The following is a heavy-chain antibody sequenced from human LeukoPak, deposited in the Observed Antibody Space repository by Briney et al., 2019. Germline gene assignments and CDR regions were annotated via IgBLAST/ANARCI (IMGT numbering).Heavy chain of an antibody. Sequence: PSETLSLTCTVSGGSISSYYWSWIRQPPGKGLEWIGYIYYSGSTNYNPSLKSRVTISVDTSKNQFSLKLSSVTAADTAVYYCAREQFTLSRDGYNYFDYWGQGTLVTVSS. J-gene: IGHJ4*02. D-gene: IGHD5-24*01. CDR3: AREQFTLSRDGYNYFDY. CDR1: GGSISSYY. CDR2: IYYSGST. V-gene: IGHV4-59*01.